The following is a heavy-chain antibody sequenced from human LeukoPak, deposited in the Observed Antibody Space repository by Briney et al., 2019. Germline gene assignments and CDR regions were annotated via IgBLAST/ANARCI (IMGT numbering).Heavy chain of an antibody. D-gene: IGHD3-22*01. CDR2: INAGNGNT. J-gene: IGHJ6*02. V-gene: IGHV1-3*01. CDR1: GYTFTNYA. Sequence: GASVKVSCKTSGYTFTNYAMQWVRQAPGQRLEWMGWINAGNGNTKYSQKFQGRVTITRDTSASIAYMKLSSLRSEDTAVYYCAGAKYYYDSSGYSGRQYYYYGMDVWGQGTTVTVSS. CDR3: AGAKYYYDSSGYSGRQYYYYGMDV.